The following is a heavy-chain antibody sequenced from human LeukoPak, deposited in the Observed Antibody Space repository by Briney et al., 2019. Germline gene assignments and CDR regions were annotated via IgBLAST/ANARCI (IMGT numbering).Heavy chain of an antibody. D-gene: IGHD3-22*01. CDR3: AREAGYYDSSGYPVYHYYYYMDV. V-gene: IGHV3-23*01. CDR2: ISGSGGST. CDR1: EFTFSSYA. J-gene: IGHJ6*03. Sequence: GGSLRLSCAASEFTFSSYAMSWVRQAPGKGLEWVSAISGSGGSTYYADSVKGRFTISRDNSKNTLYLQMNSLRAEDTAVYYCAREAGYYDSSGYPVYHYYYYMDVWGKGTTVTVSS.